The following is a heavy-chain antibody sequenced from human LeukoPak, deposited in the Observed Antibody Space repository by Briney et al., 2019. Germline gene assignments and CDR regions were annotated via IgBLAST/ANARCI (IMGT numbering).Heavy chain of an antibody. D-gene: IGHD2-21*02. Sequence: RSGESLKISCKGSGYSFTSYWIGWVRQMPGKGLEWMGIIYPGDSDTRYSPSFQGQVTISADKSISTAYLQWSSLKASDTAMYYCARDLAYCGGDCYPDAFDIWGQGTMVTVSS. CDR1: GYSFTSYW. CDR3: ARDLAYCGGDCYPDAFDI. CDR2: IYPGDSDT. J-gene: IGHJ3*02. V-gene: IGHV5-51*01.